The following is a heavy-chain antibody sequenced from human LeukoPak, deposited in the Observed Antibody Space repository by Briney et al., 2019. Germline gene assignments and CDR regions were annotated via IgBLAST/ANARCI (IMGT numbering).Heavy chain of an antibody. CDR1: GFTFSSYS. D-gene: IGHD6-13*01. V-gene: IGHV3-7*01. CDR3: ASRSSSWFDYYYYGMDV. CDR2: IKQDGSEK. J-gene: IGHJ6*02. Sequence: PGGSLRLSCAASGFTFSSYSMNWVRQAPGKGLEWVANIKQDGSEKYYVDSVKGRFTISRDNAKNSLYLQMNSLRAEDTAVYYCASRSSSWFDYYYYGMDVWGQGTTVTVSS.